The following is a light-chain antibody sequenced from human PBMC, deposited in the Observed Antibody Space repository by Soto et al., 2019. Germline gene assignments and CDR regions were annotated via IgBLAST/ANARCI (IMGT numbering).Light chain of an antibody. Sequence: EIVLTQSPATLSLSPGERATLSCRASQNVSTYLAWYQQKPGQAPRLLIYDASNRATGIPARFSGSGSGTPFTLTIGRLEPEGFAVYYCQQRTNWLTFGPGTKVDIK. CDR2: DAS. V-gene: IGKV3-11*01. J-gene: IGKJ3*01. CDR1: QNVSTY. CDR3: QQRTNWLT.